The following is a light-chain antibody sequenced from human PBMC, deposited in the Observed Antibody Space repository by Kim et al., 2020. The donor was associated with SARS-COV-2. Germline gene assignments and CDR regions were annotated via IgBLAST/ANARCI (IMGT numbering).Light chain of an antibody. CDR1: QSVLYSSNNKNY. V-gene: IGKV4-1*01. CDR3: QQYYSTPT. J-gene: IGKJ1*01. Sequence: DIVMTQSPDSLAVSLGERATINCKSSQSVLYSSNNKNYLAWYQQKPGQPPKLLIYWASTRESGVPDRFSGSGSRTDFTLTISSLQAEDVAVYYCQQYYSTPTFGQGTKVDIK. CDR2: WAS.